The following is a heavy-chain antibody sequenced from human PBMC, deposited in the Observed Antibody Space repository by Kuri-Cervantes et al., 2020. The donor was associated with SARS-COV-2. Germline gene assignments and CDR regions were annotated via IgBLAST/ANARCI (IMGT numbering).Heavy chain of an antibody. CDR3: ARDRWDAILDY. J-gene: IGHJ4*02. D-gene: IGHD1-26*01. CDR1: GFIFTSYG. V-gene: IGHV1-18*04. CDR2: ISAYNLKT. Sequence: ASVKVSCKASGFIFTSYGISWVRQAPGQGLEWMGWISAYNLKTIYAQKVQDRVTMTVDTNTDTAFMEVRSLGSDDTAVYYCARDRWDAILDYWGQGTLVTVSS.